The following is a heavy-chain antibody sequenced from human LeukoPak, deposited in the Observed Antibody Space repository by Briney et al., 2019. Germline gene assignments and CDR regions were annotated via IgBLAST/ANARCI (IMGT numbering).Heavy chain of an antibody. CDR2: IYYSGST. CDR1: GGSVSSSNYY. CDR3: AREDMVRGPRSFDY. V-gene: IGHV4-61*01. J-gene: IGHJ4*02. Sequence: SETLSLTCTVSGGSVSSSNYYWSWIRQPPGKGLEWIGYIYYSGSTNYNPSLKSRVTISVDTSKNQFSLKLSSVTAADTAVYYCAREDMVRGPRSFDYWGQGTLVTVSS. D-gene: IGHD3-10*01.